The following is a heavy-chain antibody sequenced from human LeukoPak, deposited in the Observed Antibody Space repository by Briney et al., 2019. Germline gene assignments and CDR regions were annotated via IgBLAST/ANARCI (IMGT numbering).Heavy chain of an antibody. CDR2: IIPIFGTA. CDR3: ASVVVTAIDAYYYYYMDV. J-gene: IGHJ6*03. V-gene: IGHV1-69*13. CDR1: GGTFSSYA. Sequence: SVKVSCKASGGTFSSYAISWVRQAPGQGLEWMGGIIPIFGTANYAQKFQGRVTITADESTSTAYMELSSLRSEDTAVYYCASVVVTAIDAYYYYYMDVWGKGTTVTISS. D-gene: IGHD2-21*02.